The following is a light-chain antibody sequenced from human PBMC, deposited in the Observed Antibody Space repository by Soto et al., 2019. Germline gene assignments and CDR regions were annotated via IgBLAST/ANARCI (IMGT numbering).Light chain of an antibody. J-gene: IGLJ7*01. CDR3: AAWDDILNGSAV. V-gene: IGLV1-44*01. CDR2: SNN. CDR1: SSNIGSNT. Sequence: QSVLTQPPSASGTPGQRVTISCSGSSSNIGSNTVNWYQQLPGTAPKLLIYSNNQRPSGVPDRFSGSKSGISASLAISGLQSEDEADYYCAAWDDILNGSAVFGGGTQLTVL.